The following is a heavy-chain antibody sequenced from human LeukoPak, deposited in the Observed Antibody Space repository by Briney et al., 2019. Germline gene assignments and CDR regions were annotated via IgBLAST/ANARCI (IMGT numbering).Heavy chain of an antibody. V-gene: IGHV1-69*13. D-gene: IGHD3-22*01. CDR1: GGTFSSYA. CDR3: ARDQYYDSSGYFFWFDP. CDR2: IIPIFGTA. Sequence: SVKVSCKASGGTFSSYAISWVRQAPGQGLEWMGGIIPIFGTANYAQNFQGRVTITADESTSTAYMELSSLRSEDTAVYYCARDQYYDSSGYFFWFDPWGQGTLVTVSS. J-gene: IGHJ5*02.